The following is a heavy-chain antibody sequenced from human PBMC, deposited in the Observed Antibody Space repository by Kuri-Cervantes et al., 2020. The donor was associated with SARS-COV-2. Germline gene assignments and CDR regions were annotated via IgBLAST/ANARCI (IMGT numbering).Heavy chain of an antibody. J-gene: IGHJ3*02. CDR1: GYTFTGYY. Sequence: ASVKVSCKASGYTFTGYYMHWVRQAPGQGLEWMGXINPNSGGTNYAQKFQGWVTMTRDTSISTVYMELSRLRSDDTAVYYCARSXPLRRLVVIXQGGAFDIWGQGTMVTVSS. CDR3: ARSXPLRRLVVIXQGGAFDI. D-gene: IGHD3-22*01. CDR2: INPNSGGT. V-gene: IGHV1-2*04.